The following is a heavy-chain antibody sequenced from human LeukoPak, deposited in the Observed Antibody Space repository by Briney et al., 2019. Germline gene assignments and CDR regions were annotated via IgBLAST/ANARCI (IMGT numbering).Heavy chain of an antibody. V-gene: IGHV3-30*18. CDR3: AKAYHTDSTGYVDY. CDR1: GFSFSSYG. D-gene: IGHD3-22*01. Sequence: SGGSLRLSCAVSGFSFSSYGMHWVRQAPGKGLEWLAVISYDATNTYYADSVKGRFTISRDMSKSTLYLQMNSLRAEDTAVYYCAKAYHTDSTGYVDYWGQGTLVTVSS. CDR2: ISYDATNT. J-gene: IGHJ4*02.